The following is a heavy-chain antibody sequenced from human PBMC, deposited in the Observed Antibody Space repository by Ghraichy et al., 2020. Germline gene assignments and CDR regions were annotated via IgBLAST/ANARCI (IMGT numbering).Heavy chain of an antibody. D-gene: IGHD5-18*01. J-gene: IGHJ6*02. V-gene: IGHV3-23*01. CDR3: AKDPSAPAYSYGYGYYYYGMDV. Sequence: GGSLRLSCAASGFTFSSYAMSWVRQAPGKGLEWVSAISGSGGSTYYADSVKGRFTISRDNSKNTLYLQMNSLRAEDTAVYYCAKDPSAPAYSYGYGYYYYGMDVWGQGTTVTVS. CDR1: GFTFSSYA. CDR2: ISGSGGST.